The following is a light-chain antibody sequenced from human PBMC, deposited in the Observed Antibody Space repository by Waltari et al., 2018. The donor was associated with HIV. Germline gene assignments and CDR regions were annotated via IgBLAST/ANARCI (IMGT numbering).Light chain of an antibody. CDR1: SHAVGGFNF. J-gene: IGLJ2*01. CDR3: CSYSSSGTVL. CDR2: DVS. Sequence: HSVLTQPASLSGSLGQSITISCLRSSHAVGGFNFVYWYQQSPDKAPRLVIYDVSNRPSGVSGRFSGSKSGSAASLTISGLQPEDEADYYCCSYSSSGTVLFGGGTRLTVL. V-gene: IGLV2-14*03.